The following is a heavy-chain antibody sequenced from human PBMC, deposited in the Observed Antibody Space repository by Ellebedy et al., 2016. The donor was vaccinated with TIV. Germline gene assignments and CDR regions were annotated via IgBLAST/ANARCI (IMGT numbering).Heavy chain of an antibody. D-gene: IGHD3-10*01. CDR2: ISGSGGST. CDR3: AKDQLDGSGSYYTFDY. J-gene: IGHJ4*02. V-gene: IGHV3-23*01. Sequence: PGGSLRLSCAASGFTFSSYAMSWVRQAPGKGLEWFSAISGSGGSTYYADSVKGRFTISRDNSKNTLYLQMNSLRAEDTAVYYCAKDQLDGSGSYYTFDYWGQGTLVTVSS. CDR1: GFTFSSYA.